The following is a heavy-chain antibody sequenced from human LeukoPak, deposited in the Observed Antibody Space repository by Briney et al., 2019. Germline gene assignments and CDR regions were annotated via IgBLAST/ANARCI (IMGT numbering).Heavy chain of an antibody. V-gene: IGHV4-4*07. J-gene: IGHJ6*03. CDR3: ARDGSGWYLGYYYYYYMDV. D-gene: IGHD6-19*01. CDR2: IYTSGST. Sequence: PSETLSLTCIVSGGSINNFYWSWIRQPAGKGLEWIGRIYTSGSTNYNPSLKSRVTMSVDTSKNQFSLKLSSVTAADTAVYYCARDGSGWYLGYYYYYYMDVWGKGTTVTISS. CDR1: GGSINNFY.